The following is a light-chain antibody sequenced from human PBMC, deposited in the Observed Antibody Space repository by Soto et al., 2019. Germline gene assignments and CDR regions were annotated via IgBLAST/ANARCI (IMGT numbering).Light chain of an antibody. CDR1: SSNIGAGYD. V-gene: IGLV1-40*01. CDR2: GNS. J-gene: IGLJ1*01. Sequence: QSVLTQPPSVSGAPWQRVTISCTGSSSNIGAGYDVHWYQQLPGTAPKLLIYGNSNRPSGVPDRFSGSKSGTSASLAITGLQAEDEADYYCQSYDSSLSGFYVFGTGTRSPS. CDR3: QSYDSSLSGFYV.